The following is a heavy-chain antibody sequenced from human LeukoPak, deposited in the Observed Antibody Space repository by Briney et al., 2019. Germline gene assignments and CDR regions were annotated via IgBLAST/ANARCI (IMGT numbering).Heavy chain of an antibody. CDR1: GGTFSSYA. J-gene: IGHJ5*02. Sequence: SVKVSCKASGGTFSSYAISWVRQAPGQGLKWMGGIIPIFGTANYAQKFQGRVTITADKSTSTAYMELSSLRSEDTAVYYCARGYYGSGSYYNVLRFDPWGQGTLVTVSS. CDR3: ARGYYGSGSYYNVLRFDP. V-gene: IGHV1-69*06. CDR2: IIPIFGTA. D-gene: IGHD3-10*01.